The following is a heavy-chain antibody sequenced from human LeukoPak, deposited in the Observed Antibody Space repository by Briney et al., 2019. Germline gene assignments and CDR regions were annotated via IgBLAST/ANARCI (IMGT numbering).Heavy chain of an antibody. D-gene: IGHD3-9*01. CDR1: CGSISSYY. J-gene: IGHJ3*02. Sequence: PSETLSLTCTVSCGSISSYYWSWIRLPPGKGLEWIGYLSKSGNTNYSPSLKSRVTIFGDTSKNQFFLKLSSVTAADTAVYYCARARYVNSFYAFDIWGQGTLVTVSS. V-gene: IGHV4-59*01. CDR3: ARARYVNSFYAFDI. CDR2: LSKSGNT.